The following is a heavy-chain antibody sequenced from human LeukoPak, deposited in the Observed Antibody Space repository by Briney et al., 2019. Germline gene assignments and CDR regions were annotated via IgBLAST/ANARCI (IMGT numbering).Heavy chain of an antibody. CDR3: AKDFRIGCSAHFDY. CDR1: GFTFRSHA. CDR2: IYENGGTT. V-gene: IGHV3-23*01. J-gene: IGHJ4*02. D-gene: IGHD6-19*01. Sequence: PGGSLRLSCVGSGFTFRSHAMSWVRQAPEKGLEFVSGIYENGGTTYYAVKGRFSISRDNSKNTLYLQMDSLRGEDTAVYYCAKDFRIGCSAHFDYWGQGALVTVSS.